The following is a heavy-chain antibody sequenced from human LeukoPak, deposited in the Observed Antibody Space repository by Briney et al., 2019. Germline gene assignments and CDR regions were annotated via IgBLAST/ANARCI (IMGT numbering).Heavy chain of an antibody. CDR3: ARADYGDVGGYWFDP. CDR1: GYTFTSYG. V-gene: IGHV1-18*01. J-gene: IGHJ5*02. Sequence: GASVKVSCKASGYTFTSYGISWVRQAPGQGLEWMGWISAYNGNTNYAQKLQGRVTLTRNTSISTAYMELSSLRSEDTAVYYCARADYGDVGGYWFDPWGQGTLVTVSS. CDR2: ISAYNGNT. D-gene: IGHD4-17*01.